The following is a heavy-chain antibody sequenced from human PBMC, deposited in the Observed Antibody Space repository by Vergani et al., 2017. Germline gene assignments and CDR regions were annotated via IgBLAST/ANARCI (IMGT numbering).Heavy chain of an antibody. CDR1: GYTFTGYY. CDR2: INPNSGGT. Sequence: QVQLVQSGAEVKKPGASVKVSCKASGYTFTGYYMHWVRQAPGQGLEWMGWINPNSGGTNYAQKFQGRVTMTRETSISTAYMELSRLRSDDTAVYYCARGPGIVVAAKIVEDVWGQGTTVTVSS. V-gene: IGHV1-2*02. D-gene: IGHD1-26*01. CDR3: ARGPGIVVAAKIVEDV. J-gene: IGHJ6*02.